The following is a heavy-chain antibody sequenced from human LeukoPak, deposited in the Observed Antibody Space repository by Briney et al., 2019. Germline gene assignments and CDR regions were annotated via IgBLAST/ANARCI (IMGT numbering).Heavy chain of an antibody. CDR3: AKVATIFGVVIIASGYYLDY. V-gene: IGHV3-23*01. D-gene: IGHD3-3*01. CDR1: GFTFSSYA. Sequence: GGSLRLSCAASGFTFSSYAMSWVRQAPGKGLEWVSAISGSGGSTYYADSVKGRFTISRDNSKNTLYLQMNSLRAEDTAVYYCAKVATIFGVVIIASGYYLDYWGQGTLVTVSS. J-gene: IGHJ4*02. CDR2: ISGSGGST.